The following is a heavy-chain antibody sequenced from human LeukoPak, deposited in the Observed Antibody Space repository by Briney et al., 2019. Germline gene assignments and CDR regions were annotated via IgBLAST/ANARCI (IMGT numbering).Heavy chain of an antibody. V-gene: IGHV1-8*03. CDR3: AREVFYYDNSGRPPYFDY. Sequence: GAPVKVSCKASGYTFTGYYMHWVRQATGQGLEWMGWMNPNSGNTGYAQKFQGRVTITRNTSISTAYMEVSSLRSEDTAVYYCAREVFYYDNSGRPPYFDYWGQGTLVTVSS. CDR1: GYTFTGYY. J-gene: IGHJ4*02. D-gene: IGHD3-22*01. CDR2: MNPNSGNT.